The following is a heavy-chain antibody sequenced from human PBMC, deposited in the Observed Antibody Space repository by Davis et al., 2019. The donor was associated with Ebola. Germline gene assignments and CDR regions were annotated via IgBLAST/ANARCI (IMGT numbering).Heavy chain of an antibody. V-gene: IGHV1-46*01. CDR1: LYTFTSYY. D-gene: IGHD3-16*02. Sequence: ASSVNVSCKASLYTFTSYYMHWLQQAPGQGLEWMGIINPSGGSKSYAQKFQGRVTMTRDTSTSTVYMELSSLRSEDTAVYYCARGFGGVIVPFDYWGQGTLVTVSS. CDR2: INPSGGSK. CDR3: ARGFGGVIVPFDY. J-gene: IGHJ4*02.